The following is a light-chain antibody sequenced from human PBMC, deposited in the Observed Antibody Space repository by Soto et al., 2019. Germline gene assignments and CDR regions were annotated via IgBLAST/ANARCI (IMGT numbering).Light chain of an antibody. V-gene: IGLV4-69*01. CDR2: LNTDGSH. CDR3: QTWDSGVV. Sequence: LVLTQSPSASASLGASVKLTCTLSSGHSSYAIAWHQQQPEKGPRYLLKLNTDGSHTKGDGIPDRFSGSSSGAERHLTISSLQSEDEADYYCQTWDSGVVFGGGTKLTVL. J-gene: IGLJ2*01. CDR1: SGHSSYA.